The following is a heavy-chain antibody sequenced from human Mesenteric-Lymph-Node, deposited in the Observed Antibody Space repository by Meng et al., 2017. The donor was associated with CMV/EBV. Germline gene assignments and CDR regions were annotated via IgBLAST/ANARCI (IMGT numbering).Heavy chain of an antibody. CDR1: GFTFSSFG. V-gene: IGHV3-33*06. CDR2: IWSDGSNI. D-gene: IGHD6-19*01. Sequence: GESLKISCAASGFTFSSFGMHWVRQAPGKGLEWVAVIWSDGSNIYYTDSVKGRFTISRDNSKNTLYLQMNSLRAEDTAVYYCAKDRIAVAGPWYFDYWGQGTLVTVSS. J-gene: IGHJ4*02. CDR3: AKDRIAVAGPWYFDY.